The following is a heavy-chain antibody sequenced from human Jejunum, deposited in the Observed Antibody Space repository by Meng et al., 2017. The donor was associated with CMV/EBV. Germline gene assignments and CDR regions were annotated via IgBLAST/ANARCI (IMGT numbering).Heavy chain of an antibody. J-gene: IGHJ6*02. CDR3: AKDRIYSTIRRLDA. D-gene: IGHD5-24*01. CDR1: GFTFSAQA. Sequence: SGFTFSAQAMTWVRQAPGKGLEWISTISGDGDASFYADSVKGRFAISRDNSKNTLYLQMNSVRAEDTAVYHCAKDRIYSTIRRLDAWGQGTTVTVSS. V-gene: IGHV3-23*01. CDR2: ISGDGDAS.